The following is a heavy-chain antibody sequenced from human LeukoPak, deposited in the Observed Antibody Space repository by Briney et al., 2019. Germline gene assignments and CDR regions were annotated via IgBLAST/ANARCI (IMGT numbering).Heavy chain of an antibody. CDR1: GGSFSGYY. V-gene: IGHV4-34*01. Sequence: PSETLSLTCAVYGGSFSGYYWSWIRQPPGKGLEWIGEINHSGSTNYNPSLKSRVTISVDTSKNQFSLKPSSETAADTAVYYCASFSSGYYLDYWGQGTLVTVSS. J-gene: IGHJ4*02. CDR3: ASFSSGYYLDY. CDR2: INHSGST. D-gene: IGHD3-22*01.